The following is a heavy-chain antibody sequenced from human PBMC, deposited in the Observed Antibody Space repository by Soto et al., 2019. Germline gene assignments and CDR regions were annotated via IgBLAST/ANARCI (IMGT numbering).Heavy chain of an antibody. J-gene: IGHJ4*02. D-gene: IGHD6-19*01. Sequence: QLQLQESGPGLVKPSETLSLTCTVSGASISSSSYYWGWIRQPPGKGLEWIGSIYYSGSTYYNPSLKSRVTMSVDTAKNQCSLKLSSVTAAGTAVYYCARHVINSAVAGYFDYWGQGTLVTVSS. CDR2: IYYSGST. V-gene: IGHV4-39*01. CDR3: ARHVINSAVAGYFDY. CDR1: GASISSSSYY.